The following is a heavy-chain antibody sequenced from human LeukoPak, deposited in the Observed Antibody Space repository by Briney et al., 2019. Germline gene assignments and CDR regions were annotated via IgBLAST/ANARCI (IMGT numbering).Heavy chain of an antibody. V-gene: IGHV4-39*07. CDR3: AGSYYSGSYYWFDP. CDR2: IYYSGST. Sequence: PSETLSLTCTVSGGSISSSSYFWGWIRQPPGKGLEWIGSIYYSGSTYYNPSLKSRVTISVDTSKNQFSLKLNSVTAADTAVYYCAGSYYSGSYYWFDPWGQGTLVTVSS. CDR1: GGSISSSSYF. J-gene: IGHJ5*02. D-gene: IGHD1-26*01.